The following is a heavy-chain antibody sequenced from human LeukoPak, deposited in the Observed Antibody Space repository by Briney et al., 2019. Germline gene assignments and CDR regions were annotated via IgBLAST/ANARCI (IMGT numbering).Heavy chain of an antibody. J-gene: IGHJ4*01. Sequence: GGPLRLSCAASGFTFSSYGMSWVRQAPGKGLEWVSSISSSSSYIYYADSVKGRFTISRDNSKNSLYLQMNSLRAEDTAMYYCARLSAMLRGPEPIYYFDYWGQGTLVTVSS. D-gene: IGHD3-10*01. CDR3: ARLSAMLRGPEPIYYFDY. V-gene: IGHV3-21*01. CDR2: ISSSSSYI. CDR1: GFTFSSYG.